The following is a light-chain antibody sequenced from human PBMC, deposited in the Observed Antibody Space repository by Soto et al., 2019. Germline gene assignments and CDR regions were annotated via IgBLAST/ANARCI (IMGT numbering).Light chain of an antibody. Sequence: QSLLSEPPSSSGTPGQMVTISCSGSIANIGSNTVNWYQQLPGAAPILRSYTNDQRPSGDTDRFSGAESGTSASLAISGLLSEDEAEYYCASWDTSLDGLYVIGTGTKVTVL. CDR3: ASWDTSLDGLYV. V-gene: IGLV1-44*01. CDR1: IANIGSNT. J-gene: IGLJ1*01. CDR2: TND.